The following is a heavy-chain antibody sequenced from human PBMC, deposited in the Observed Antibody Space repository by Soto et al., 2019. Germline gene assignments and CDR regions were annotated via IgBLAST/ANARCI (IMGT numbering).Heavy chain of an antibody. Sequence: SQTLSLTCDLSGGFIGSDDYYSPWIRHPPGKGLEYIGYIYQTGKTYYNPSLKSRPFISLDTSKSQFFLRLPSVTAADTSMYYWARSLSSSSGYFEPWRKGTRVTLSS. CDR3: ARSLSSSSGYFEP. D-gene: IGHD6-6*01. CDR2: IYQTGKT. V-gene: IGHV4-30-4*01. J-gene: IGHJ1*01. CDR1: GGFIGSDDYY.